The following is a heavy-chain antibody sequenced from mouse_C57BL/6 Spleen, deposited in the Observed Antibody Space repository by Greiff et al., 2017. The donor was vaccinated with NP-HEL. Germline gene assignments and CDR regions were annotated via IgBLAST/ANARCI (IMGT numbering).Heavy chain of an antibody. Sequence: QVQLQQPGTELVKPGASVKLSCKASGYTFTSYWMHWVKQRPGQGLEWIGDINPSNGGTNYNDKFKGKATLTVDKSSSTAYMQLSSLTSEDSAVYYCEGRLDDGNYDVYYFDYWGQGTTLTVSS. D-gene: IGHD2-1*01. CDR1: GYTFTSYW. V-gene: IGHV1-53*01. CDR3: EGRLDDGNYDVYYFDY. J-gene: IGHJ2*01. CDR2: INPSNGGT.